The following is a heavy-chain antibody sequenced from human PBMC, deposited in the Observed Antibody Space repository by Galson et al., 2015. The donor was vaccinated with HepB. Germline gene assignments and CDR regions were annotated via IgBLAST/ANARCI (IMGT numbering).Heavy chain of an antibody. V-gene: IGHV3-21*01. CDR3: ARSAVAWGRYVDY. J-gene: IGHJ4*02. CDR1: GFTFSSYS. Sequence: SLRLSCAASGFTFSSYSMNWVRQAPGKGLEWVSSISSSSSYIYYADSVKGRFTISRDNAKNSLYLQMNSLRAGDTAVYYCARSAVAWGRYVDYWGQGTLVTVSS. D-gene: IGHD6-19*01. CDR2: ISSSSSYI.